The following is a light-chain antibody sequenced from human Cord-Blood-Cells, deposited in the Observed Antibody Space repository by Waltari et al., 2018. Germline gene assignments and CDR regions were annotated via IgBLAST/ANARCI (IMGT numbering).Light chain of an antibody. CDR3: AAWDDSLNGPNYV. CDR2: SNN. Sequence: QSVLTQPPSASGTPGQRVTISCSGSSSNIGSNTVNWYKQLPGTAPTLLFYSNNQRPSGVPDRFSGSKSGTSASLAISGLQSEDEADYYCAAWDDSLNGPNYVFGTGTKVTVL. J-gene: IGLJ1*01. V-gene: IGLV1-44*01. CDR1: SSNIGSNT.